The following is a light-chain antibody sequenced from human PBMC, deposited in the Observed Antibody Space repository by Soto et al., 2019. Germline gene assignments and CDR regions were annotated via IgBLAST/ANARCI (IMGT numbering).Light chain of an antibody. CDR2: DVS. CDR1: QSVGSD. CDR3: QQYNSWPLT. J-gene: IGKJ4*02. Sequence: EIVMTQSPATLSVSPGERATLSCRASQSVGSDLAWYQQKPGRTPSLLIYDVSTMATGIPARFSDSGSGKEFTLTISSLQSEDFAVYYCQQYNSWPLTFGGGTKVEIK. V-gene: IGKV3-15*01.